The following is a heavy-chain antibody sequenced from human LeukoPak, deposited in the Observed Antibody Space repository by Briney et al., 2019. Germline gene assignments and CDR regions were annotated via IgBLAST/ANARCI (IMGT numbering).Heavy chain of an antibody. CDR1: GFTFSSYA. CDR3: ARDSSGDYAVDY. J-gene: IGHJ4*02. Sequence: GGSLRLSCAASGFTFSSYAMSWVRRAPGKGLEWVSAISASGGSTYYTDSVKGRFTISRDNSRNTLYLQMNSLRAEDTAVYYCARDSSGDYAVDYWGQGTLVSVSS. D-gene: IGHD4-17*01. CDR2: ISASGGST. V-gene: IGHV3-23*01.